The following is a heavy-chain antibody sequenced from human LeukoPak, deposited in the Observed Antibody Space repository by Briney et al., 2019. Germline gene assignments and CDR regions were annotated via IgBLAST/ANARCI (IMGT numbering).Heavy chain of an antibody. CDR1: GFNFDDHG. J-gene: IGHJ4*02. D-gene: IGHD3-22*01. CDR2: INWNGGST. Sequence: GGSLRLSCAASGFNFDDHGMSWVRQAPGKGLEWVSGINWNGGSTGYADSVKGRFTISRDNAKNSLYLQMNSLRAEDTAVYYCAKGGITMIVVVIQYYFDYWGQGTLVTVSS. CDR3: AKGGITMIVVVIQYYFDY. V-gene: IGHV3-20*04.